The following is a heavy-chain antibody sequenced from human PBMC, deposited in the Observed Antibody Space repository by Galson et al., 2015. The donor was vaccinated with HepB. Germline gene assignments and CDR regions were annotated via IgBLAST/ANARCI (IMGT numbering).Heavy chain of an antibody. J-gene: IGHJ4*02. CDR2: IRGSGDST. CDR3: AKDLKGYGDYVRTCFDY. Sequence: SLRLSCAVSGFTFSSYAMTWVRQPPGKGLEWVSAIRGSGDSTFYADSVKGRFTISRDNSKNTLYLQMNSLRAEDTAVYYCAKDLKGYGDYVRTCFDYWGQGTLVTVSS. CDR1: GFTFSSYA. D-gene: IGHD4-17*01. V-gene: IGHV3-23*01.